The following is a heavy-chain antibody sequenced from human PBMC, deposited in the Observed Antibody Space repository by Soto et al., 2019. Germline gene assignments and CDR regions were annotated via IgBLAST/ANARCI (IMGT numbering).Heavy chain of an antibody. D-gene: IGHD6-13*01. CDR1: GYTFTSYD. V-gene: IGHV1-8*03. CDR3: ARGGSSCYYYYYGLDV. CDR2: MNPNRGNT. Sequence: ASVKVSCKASGYTFTSYDINWVRQATGQGLEWMGWMNPNRGNTGYAQKFQGRVTITRDTSMSTAYMELSSLRSEDTAVYYCARGGSSCYYYYYGLDVWGQGTMVTVSS. J-gene: IGHJ6*02.